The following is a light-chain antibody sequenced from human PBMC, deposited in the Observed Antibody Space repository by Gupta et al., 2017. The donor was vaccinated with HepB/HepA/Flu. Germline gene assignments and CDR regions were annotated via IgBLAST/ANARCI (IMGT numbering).Light chain of an antibody. CDR2: DNS. Sequence: QSLLTQLPSASGSPGQRVTISCTANSANIGAGYDAHWYPPLPRPPTKLRSYDNSNRPSGVPEPSSGSTSANSDNTAINGLQAEKDDEESWKYLERDRRVFGGGTKMTVL. V-gene: IGLV1-40*01. CDR1: SANIGAGYD. J-gene: IGLJ2*01. CDR3: KYLERDRRV.